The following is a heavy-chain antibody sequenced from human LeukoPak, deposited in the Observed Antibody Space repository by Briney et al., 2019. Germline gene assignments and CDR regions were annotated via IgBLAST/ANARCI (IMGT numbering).Heavy chain of an antibody. J-gene: IGHJ4*02. Sequence: VASVKVSCKASGGTFSSYAISWVRQAPGQGLEWMGRIIPILGIANYAQKSQGRVTITADKSTSTAYMELSSLRSEDTAVYYCARGIAAAGPLYYFDYWGQGTLVTVSS. D-gene: IGHD6-13*01. V-gene: IGHV1-69*04. CDR1: GGTFSSYA. CDR3: ARGIAAAGPLYYFDY. CDR2: IIPILGIA.